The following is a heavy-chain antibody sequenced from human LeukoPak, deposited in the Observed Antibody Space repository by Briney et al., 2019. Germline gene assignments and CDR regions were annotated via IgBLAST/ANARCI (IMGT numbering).Heavy chain of an antibody. CDR2: IYYSGST. Sequence: KSSETLSLTCTVSGGSTSSYYWSWIRQPPGKGLEWIGYIYYSGSTNYNPSLKSRVTISVDTSKNQFSLKLSSVTAADTAVYYCARAEYYFDYWGQGTLVTVSS. V-gene: IGHV4-59*01. CDR3: ARAEYYFDY. CDR1: GGSTSSYY. J-gene: IGHJ4*02. D-gene: IGHD3-10*01.